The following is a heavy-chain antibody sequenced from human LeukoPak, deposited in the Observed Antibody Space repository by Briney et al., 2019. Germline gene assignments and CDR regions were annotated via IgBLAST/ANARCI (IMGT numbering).Heavy chain of an antibody. CDR1: GYSISSGYY. CDR2: IYYSGST. V-gene: IGHV4-38-2*02. Sequence: SETLSLTCTVSGYSISSGYYWGWIRQPPGKGLEWIGSIYYSGSTYYNPSLKSRVTISVDTSKNQFSLKLSSVTAADTAVYYCARDPHSGYYDSSGYYFAFDIWGQGTMVTVSS. CDR3: ARDPHSGYYDSSGYYFAFDI. J-gene: IGHJ3*02. D-gene: IGHD3-22*01.